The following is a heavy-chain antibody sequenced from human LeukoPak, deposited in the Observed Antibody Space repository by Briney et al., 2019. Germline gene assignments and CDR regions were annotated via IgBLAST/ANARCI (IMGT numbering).Heavy chain of an antibody. CDR1: GGSISDYY. D-gene: IGHD3-10*01. V-gene: IGHV4-59*01. Sequence: SETLSLTCTVSGGSISDYYWSWLRQPPGKGLEHIGYIYYSGSTNYNPSLRSRVTISVDTSKNQFSLKLSSVTAADTAVYYCARTPNRGGFDYWGQGTLVTVSS. CDR2: IYYSGST. CDR3: ARTPNRGGFDY. J-gene: IGHJ4*02.